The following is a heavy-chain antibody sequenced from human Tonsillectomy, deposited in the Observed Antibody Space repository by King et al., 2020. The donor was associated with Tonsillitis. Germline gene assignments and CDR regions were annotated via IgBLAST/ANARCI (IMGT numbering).Heavy chain of an antibody. J-gene: IGHJ5*02. CDR2: LYDSGST. CDR3: ARHGSIVKYVSGWFWFDP. Sequence: QLQESGPGLVKPSETLSLTCTVSGDSISTYYWSWIRQPPGKGLEWIAYLYDSGSTNYNPSLKSRVTMSVDTSKNQFSLKLRSVTVTDTAMYYCARHGSIVKYVSGWFWFDPWGQGTLVPVSS. V-gene: IGHV4-59*08. D-gene: IGHD6-19*01. CDR1: GDSISTYY.